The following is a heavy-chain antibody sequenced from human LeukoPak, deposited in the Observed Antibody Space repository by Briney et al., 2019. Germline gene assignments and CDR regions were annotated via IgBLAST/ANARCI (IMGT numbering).Heavy chain of an antibody. Sequence: GGSPRLSCAASGFTVSSNYMSWVRQAPGKGLEWVSVIYSGGSTYYADSVKGRFTISRDNSKNTLYLQMNSLRAEDTAVYYCARDCSSSSCYDGFDSWGQGTLVTVSS. CDR2: IYSGGST. V-gene: IGHV3-53*01. J-gene: IGHJ4*02. D-gene: IGHD2-2*01. CDR1: GFTVSSNY. CDR3: ARDCSSSSCYDGFDS.